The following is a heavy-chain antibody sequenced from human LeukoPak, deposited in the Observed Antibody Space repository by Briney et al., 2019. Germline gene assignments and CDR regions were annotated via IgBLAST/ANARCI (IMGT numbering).Heavy chain of an antibody. CDR2: IYTSGST. CDR1: GGSISSYY. V-gene: IGHV4-4*07. J-gene: IGHJ3*02. CDR3: ARADYYDILTGYYNDAFDI. Sequence: SETLSLTCTVSGGSISSYYWSWIRQPAGKGLEWIGRIYTSGSTNYNPSLESRVTMSVDTSKNRFSLKLSSVTAADTAVYYCARADYYDILTGYYNDAFDIWGQGTMVTVSS. D-gene: IGHD3-9*01.